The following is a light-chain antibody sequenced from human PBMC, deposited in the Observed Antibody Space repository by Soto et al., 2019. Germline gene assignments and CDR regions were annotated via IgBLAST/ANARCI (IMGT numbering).Light chain of an antibody. CDR3: QHLNDYRYT. CDR2: AAS. V-gene: IGKV1-9*01. J-gene: IGKJ2*01. Sequence: DIQLTQSPSFLSASVGDRVTITCRASQAISSSLAWYQHNPGKAPKLLIYAASTLQNGVPSSFIGSGSGTEFTLTIISLQPEDFATYYCQHLNDYRYTFGQGTKVEIK. CDR1: QAISSS.